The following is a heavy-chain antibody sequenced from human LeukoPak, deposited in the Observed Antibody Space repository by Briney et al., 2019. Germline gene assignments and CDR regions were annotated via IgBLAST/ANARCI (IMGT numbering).Heavy chain of an antibody. Sequence: GGSLRLSCAASGFTFSSYAVNWVRQAPGKGPEWVSVIGPSGGTTYYADSVKGRVTISRDNSKDTLYLQMDGVRVEDTAVYYCSRESGGGTRLIDYWGQGTPVTVSS. J-gene: IGHJ4*02. V-gene: IGHV3-23*01. D-gene: IGHD2-15*01. CDR3: SRESGGGTRLIDY. CDR1: GFTFSSYA. CDR2: IGPSGGTT.